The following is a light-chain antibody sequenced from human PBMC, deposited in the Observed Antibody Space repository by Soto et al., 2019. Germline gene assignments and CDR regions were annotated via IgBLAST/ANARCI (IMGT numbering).Light chain of an antibody. CDR2: GAS. V-gene: IGKV3-20*01. J-gene: IGKJ1*01. CDR1: QSVSSSY. CDR3: QQYGSSRTWT. Sequence: EIVLTQSPGTLSLSPGERATLSCRASQSVSSSYLAWYQQKPGQAPRLLIYGASSRATGIPDRFSGSGSGTDFTLTISRLEPEDFGVYYCQQYGSSRTWTFGQGTKVEI.